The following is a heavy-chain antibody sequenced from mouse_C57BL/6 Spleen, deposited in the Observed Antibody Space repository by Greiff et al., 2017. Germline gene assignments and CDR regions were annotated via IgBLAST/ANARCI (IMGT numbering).Heavy chain of an antibody. CDR2: IDPANGNT. V-gene: IGHV14-3*01. CDR1: GFNIKNTY. J-gene: IGHJ3*01. Sequence: EVQLQESVAELVRPGASVKLSCPASGFNIKNTYMHWVKQRPEQGLEWIGRIDPANGNTKYAPKFQGKATITADTSSNTDYLQVSSLTSEDTAIYYCARAGGYFFWFAYWGQGTLVTVFA. D-gene: IGHD2-3*01. CDR3: ARAGGYFFWFAY.